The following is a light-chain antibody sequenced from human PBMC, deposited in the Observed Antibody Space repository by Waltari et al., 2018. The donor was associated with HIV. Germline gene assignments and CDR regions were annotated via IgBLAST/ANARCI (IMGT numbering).Light chain of an antibody. J-gene: IGKJ2*01. CDR3: QHYNNWPPMYT. CDR2: AAS. Sequence: EIVMTQSPATLSVYPGESVTLSCRASRSVGSHLAWYQQKPGQAPRLLIYAASARATGIPARFSGSASGTEFTLTISSLQSEDFAVYYCQHYNNWPPMYTFGQGTKLEIK. CDR1: RSVGSH. V-gene: IGKV3-15*01.